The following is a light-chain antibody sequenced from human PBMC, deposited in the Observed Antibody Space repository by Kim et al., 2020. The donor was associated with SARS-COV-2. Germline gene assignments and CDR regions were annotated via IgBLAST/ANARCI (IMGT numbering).Light chain of an antibody. CDR2: DAS. CDR1: QRINSN. CDR3: QQFHEWPIT. Sequence: EIVMTQSPAPLSVSPGERATFSCRASQRINSNLAWYQQKPGQGPRLLIYDASTRATGIPATFSGSGSGTEFTLTISSLHFEDFAVYYCQQFHEWPITLGQGTRLEIK. V-gene: IGKV3-15*01. J-gene: IGKJ5*01.